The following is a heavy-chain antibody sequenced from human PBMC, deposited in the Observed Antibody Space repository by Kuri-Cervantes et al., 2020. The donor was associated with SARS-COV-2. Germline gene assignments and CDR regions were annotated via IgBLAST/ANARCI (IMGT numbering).Heavy chain of an antibody. J-gene: IGHJ4*02. CDR2: ISAYNGNT. CDR1: GYTFTSYG. Sequence: ASVKVSCKASGYTFTSYGISWVRQAPGQGLEWMGWISAYNGNTNYAQKLQGRVTMTTDTSTSTAYMGLRSLRSDDTAVYYCARDHLPSYYDFWSGYYSFDYWGQGTLVTVSS. CDR3: ARDHLPSYYDFWSGYYSFDY. V-gene: IGHV1-18*04. D-gene: IGHD3-3*01.